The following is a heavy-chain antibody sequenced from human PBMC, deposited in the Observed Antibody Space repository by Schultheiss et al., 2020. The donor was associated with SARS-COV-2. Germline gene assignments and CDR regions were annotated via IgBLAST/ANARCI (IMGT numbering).Heavy chain of an antibody. D-gene: IGHD2-15*01. CDR3: ARDHDLRDIVVVVAARVNWFDP. Sequence: GESLKISCKASGYTFTSYGISWVRQAPGQGLEWMGWISAYNGKTKYAQKLQGRVTMTTDTSTSTAYMELRSLRSDDTAVYYCARDHDLRDIVVVVAARVNWFDPWGQGTLVTVSS. CDR2: ISAYNGKT. V-gene: IGHV1-18*01. CDR1: GYTFTSYG. J-gene: IGHJ5*02.